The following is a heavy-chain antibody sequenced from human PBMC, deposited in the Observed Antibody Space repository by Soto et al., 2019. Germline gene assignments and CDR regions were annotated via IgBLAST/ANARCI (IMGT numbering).Heavy chain of an antibody. Sequence: GSLRLSCVTSGFAFSIYGMHWVRQRPGQGPEWVAFISSDGSKTDYADSVKGRFTISRDNRRNQLFLHMGSLRSEDSATYYCTKPRSSLQWPPFDPWGQGTRVTVSS. CDR1: GFAFSIYG. J-gene: IGHJ5*02. V-gene: IGHV3-30*02. CDR3: TKPRSSLQWPPFDP. D-gene: IGHD6-19*01. CDR2: ISSDGSKT.